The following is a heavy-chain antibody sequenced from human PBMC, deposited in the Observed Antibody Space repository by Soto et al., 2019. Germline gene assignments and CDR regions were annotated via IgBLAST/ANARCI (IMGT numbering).Heavy chain of an antibody. V-gene: IGHV4-31*03. D-gene: IGHD4-17*01. J-gene: IGHJ3*02. CDR1: GGSVNSGGYY. CDR3: ARHNQDYVDYVSTFDI. Sequence: QVQLQESGPGLVKPSQTLSLTCTVSGGSVNSGGYYWSWIRQPPGKGLEWIGYIYYSGSTYYNPSLQSRGTISVDTSKNPFSLKLTSVTAADTAVYYCARHNQDYVDYVSTFDIWGQGTMVTVSS. CDR2: IYYSGST.